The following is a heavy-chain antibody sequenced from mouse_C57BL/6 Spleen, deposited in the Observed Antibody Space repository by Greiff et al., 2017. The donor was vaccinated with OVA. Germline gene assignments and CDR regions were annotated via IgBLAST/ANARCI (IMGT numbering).Heavy chain of an antibody. D-gene: IGHD2-3*01. J-gene: IGHJ4*01. CDR3: AREDGDGYYVNYAMDY. Sequence: EVQLVESEGGLVQPGSSMKLSCTASGFTFSDYYMAWVRQVPEKGLEWVANINYDGSSTYYLDSLKSRFIISRDNAKNILYLQMSSLKSEDTATDYCAREDGDGYYVNYAMDYWGQGTSVTVSS. V-gene: IGHV5-16*01. CDR1: GFTFSDYY. CDR2: INYDGSST.